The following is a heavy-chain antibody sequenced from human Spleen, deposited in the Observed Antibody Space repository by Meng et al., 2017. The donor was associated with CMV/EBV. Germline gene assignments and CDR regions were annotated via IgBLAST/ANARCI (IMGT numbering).Heavy chain of an antibody. D-gene: IGHD1-26*01. CDR3: ARDVEGATSPQWTY. Sequence: GESLKISCVGSGFDFGTHNMNWVRQAPGKGLEWVSSISSRSSYIYYADSVKGRFTISRDNAKNSLYLQMNSLRAEDTAVYYCARDVEGATSPQWTYWGQGTLVTVSS. V-gene: IGHV3-21*01. J-gene: IGHJ4*02. CDR1: GFDFGTHN. CDR2: ISSRSSYI.